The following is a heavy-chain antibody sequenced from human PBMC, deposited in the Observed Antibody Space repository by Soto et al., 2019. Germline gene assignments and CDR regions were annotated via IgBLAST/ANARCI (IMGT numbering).Heavy chain of an antibody. D-gene: IGHD2-2*02. CDR3: ARGKQTLIYSSYGMDV. J-gene: IGHJ6*02. CDR2: ISSTRIII. CDR1: GFILSSYE. V-gene: IGHV3-48*03. Sequence: GGSLRLSFAASGFILSSYEVTWVRQDPGKGLEGFSYISSTRIIIYYADSVNGRFTISRDNAKNSLYLQLNSLRAEDTAVYYCARGKQTLIYSSYGMDVWGQGTTVTVSS.